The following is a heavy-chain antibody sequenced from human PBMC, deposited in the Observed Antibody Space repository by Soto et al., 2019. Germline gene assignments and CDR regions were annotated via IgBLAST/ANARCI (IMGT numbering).Heavy chain of an antibody. CDR2: IFWDNDK. Sequence: SVPTLVNPTQTLTLTCTFSGFSLSTSGVGVGWIRQPPGKALEWLALIFWDNDKRYSPSLKSRLTITKDTSKNQVVLTMTNMDPVDTATYYCARLYYTDSSGYLRPFDYWGQGTLVTVSS. J-gene: IGHJ4*02. V-gene: IGHV2-5*02. CDR3: ARLYYTDSSGYLRPFDY. CDR1: GFSLSTSGVG. D-gene: IGHD3-22*01.